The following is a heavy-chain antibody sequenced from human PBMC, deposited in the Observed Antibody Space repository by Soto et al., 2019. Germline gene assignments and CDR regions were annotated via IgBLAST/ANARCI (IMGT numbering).Heavy chain of an antibody. CDR1: GFTFSGSA. D-gene: IGHD3-3*01. CDR3: TSSFWSGYYTGAFDI. J-gene: IGHJ3*02. CDR2: IRSKANSYAT. Sequence: GGSLRLSCAASGFTFSGSAMHWVRQASGKGLEWVGRIRSKANSYATAYAASVKGRFTISRDDSKNTAYLQMNSLKTEDTAVYYCTSSFWSGYYTGAFDIWGQGTRVTVSS. V-gene: IGHV3-73*01.